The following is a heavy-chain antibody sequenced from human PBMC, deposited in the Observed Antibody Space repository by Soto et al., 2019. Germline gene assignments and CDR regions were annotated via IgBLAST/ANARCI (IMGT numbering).Heavy chain of an antibody. J-gene: IGHJ6*03. CDR1: GGSFSGYY. D-gene: IGHD1-7*01. CDR3: ARYNWNYGYYYYYMDV. Sequence: PSETLSPTCAVYGGSFSGYYWSWIRQPPGKGLEWIGDINHSGSTNYNPSLKSRVTISVDTSKNQFSLKLSSVTAADTAVYYCARYNWNYGYYYYYMDVWGKGTTVTVS. V-gene: IGHV4-34*01. CDR2: INHSGST.